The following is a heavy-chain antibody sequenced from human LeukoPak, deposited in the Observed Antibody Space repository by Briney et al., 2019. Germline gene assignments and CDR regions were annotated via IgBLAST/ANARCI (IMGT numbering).Heavy chain of an antibody. D-gene: IGHD6-13*01. CDR2: IGWNSGSI. CDR1: GFTFDDYA. J-gene: IGHJ5*02. V-gene: IGHV3-9*03. Sequence: GGSLRLSCAASGFTFDDYAMHWVRQAPGKGLEWVSGIGWNSGSIGYADSVKGRFTISRDNAKNSLYLQMNSLRAEDMALYYCAKGSIAAAGLNWFDPWGQGTLVTVSS. CDR3: AKGSIAAAGLNWFDP.